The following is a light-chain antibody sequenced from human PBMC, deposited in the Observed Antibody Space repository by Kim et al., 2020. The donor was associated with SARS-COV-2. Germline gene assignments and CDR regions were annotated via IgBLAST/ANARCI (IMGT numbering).Light chain of an antibody. CDR1: QGISSY. CDR2: AAT. Sequence: AIRMTQSPSSFSASTGDRVTITCRASQGISSYLAWYQQKPGKPPKLLIYAATTLQIGVPSRFSGSGSGTDFTLTISCLQSEDFATYYCQQYYTYPPTFGQGTRVEIK. V-gene: IGKV1-8*01. J-gene: IGKJ1*01. CDR3: QQYYTYPPT.